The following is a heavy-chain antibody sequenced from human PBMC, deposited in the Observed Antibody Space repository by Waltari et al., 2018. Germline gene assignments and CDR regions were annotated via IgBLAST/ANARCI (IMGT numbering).Heavy chain of an antibody. CDR2: GST. Sequence: GSTNYNPSLKSRVTISVDTSKNQFSLKLSSVTAADTAVYYCARDTYYYDSSGYSSPGPFGGLDYWGQGTLVTVSS. J-gene: IGHJ4*02. D-gene: IGHD3-22*01. V-gene: IGHV4-59*01. CDR3: ARDTYYYDSSGYSSPGPFGGLDY.